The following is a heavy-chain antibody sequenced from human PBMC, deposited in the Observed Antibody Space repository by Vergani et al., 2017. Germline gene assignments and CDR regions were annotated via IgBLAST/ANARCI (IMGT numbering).Heavy chain of an antibody. D-gene: IGHD6-19*01. CDR1: FDSIRNHY. CDR2: IHYSENT. J-gene: IGHJ5*02. Sequence: QVQLQESGPGLVKSSETLSLTCSVSFDSIRNHYCNWIRQPPGKGLEWIGSIHYSENTNYNPSLKTRVTISVDTSKNQFSLTLTSVTAADTAVYYCASGTHSGQRADRWGQGILVTVTS. CDR3: ASGTHSGQRADR. V-gene: IGHV4-59*11.